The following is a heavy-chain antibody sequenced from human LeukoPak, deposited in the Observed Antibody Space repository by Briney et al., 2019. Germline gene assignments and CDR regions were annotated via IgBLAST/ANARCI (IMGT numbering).Heavy chain of an antibody. CDR2: IYNSVNT. V-gene: IGHV4-4*07. Sequence: SETLSLTCTVSGGSISNYYWNWIRQPPGKGLEWIGHIYNSVNTNYNPSLQSRVTMSVDPSKNQFSLRLSSVTAADTAVYYCARAGTTYYYDDHVFDNWGQGTMVTVSS. CDR3: ARAGTTYYYDDHVFDN. CDR1: GGSISNYY. J-gene: IGHJ3*02. D-gene: IGHD3-22*01.